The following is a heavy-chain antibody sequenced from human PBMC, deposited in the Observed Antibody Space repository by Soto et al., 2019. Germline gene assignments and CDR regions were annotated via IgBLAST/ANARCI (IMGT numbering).Heavy chain of an antibody. D-gene: IGHD3-10*01. Sequence: QVQLVQSGAEVKKPGASVKVSCKASGYTFTSYGISWVRQAPGQGLEWMGWISAYNGNTNYAQKLQGRVTMTTDTSTSTAYMELSSLRSHDTAVYYCLPTINYGSVSIHDYWVQGTLVTLSS. CDR2: ISAYNGNT. CDR1: GYTFTSYG. J-gene: IGHJ4*02. V-gene: IGHV1-18*01. CDR3: LPTINYGSVSIHDY.